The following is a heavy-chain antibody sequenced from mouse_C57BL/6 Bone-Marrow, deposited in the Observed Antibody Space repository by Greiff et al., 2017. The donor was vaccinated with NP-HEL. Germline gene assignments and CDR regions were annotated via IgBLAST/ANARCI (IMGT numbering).Heavy chain of an antibody. D-gene: IGHD3-3*01. J-gene: IGHJ4*01. CDR1: GYTFTSYG. CDR2: IYPRSGNT. V-gene: IGHV1-81*01. CDR3: ARRGTYYYAMDY. Sequence: VLLQQSGAELARPGASVKLSCKASGYTFTSYGISWVKQRTGQGLEWIGEIYPRSGNTYYNEKFKGKATLTADKSSSTAYMELRSLTSEDSAVYFCARRGTYYYAMDYWGQGTSVTVSS.